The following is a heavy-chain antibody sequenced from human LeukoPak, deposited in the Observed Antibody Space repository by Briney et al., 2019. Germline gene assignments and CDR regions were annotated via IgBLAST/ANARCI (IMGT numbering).Heavy chain of an antibody. D-gene: IGHD6-19*01. J-gene: IGHJ4*02. CDR1: GGTFSSYA. CDR3: ARADSSGWRIDY. V-gene: IGHV1-69*06. CDR2: IIPIFGTA. Sequence: SEKVSCKASGGTFSSYAISWVRQAPGQALEWMGGIIPIFGTANYAQKFQGRVTITADKSTSTAYMELSSLRSEDTAVYYCARADSSGWRIDYWGQGTLVTVSS.